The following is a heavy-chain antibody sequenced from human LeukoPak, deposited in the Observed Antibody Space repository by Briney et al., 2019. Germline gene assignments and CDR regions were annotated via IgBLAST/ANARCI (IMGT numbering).Heavy chain of an antibody. CDR2: IYYSGST. CDR3: ASQYCSGGSCYYPGFDAFDI. Sequence: PSETLSLTCTVSGGSISSYYWSWIRQPPGKGLEWIGYIYYSGSTNYNPSLKSRVTISVDTSKNQFSLKLSSVTAADTAVYYCASQYCSGGSCYYPGFDAFDIWGQGTMVTVSS. D-gene: IGHD2-15*01. CDR1: GGSISSYY. J-gene: IGHJ3*02. V-gene: IGHV4-59*08.